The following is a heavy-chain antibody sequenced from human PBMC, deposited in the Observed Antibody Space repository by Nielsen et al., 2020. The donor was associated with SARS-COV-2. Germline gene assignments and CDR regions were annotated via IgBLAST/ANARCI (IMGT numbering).Heavy chain of an antibody. V-gene: IGHV3-23*03. CDR1: GFTFSSYA. CDR2: IYSGGSST. CDR3: AKPDLYSSGWYGAFDI. D-gene: IGHD6-19*01. J-gene: IGHJ3*02. Sequence: GGSLRLSCAASGFTFSSYAMSWVRQAPGKGLEWVSVIYSGGSSTYYADSVKGRFTISRDNSKNTLYLQMNSLRAEDTAVYYCAKPDLYSSGWYGAFDIWGQGAMVTVSS.